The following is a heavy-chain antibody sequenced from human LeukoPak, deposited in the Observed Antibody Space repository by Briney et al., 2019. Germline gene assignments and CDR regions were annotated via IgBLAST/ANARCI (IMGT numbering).Heavy chain of an antibody. J-gene: IGHJ6*02. D-gene: IGHD2-15*01. CDR2: ISFDGSNQ. CDR1: GVTFSSFG. V-gene: IGHV3-30*18. Sequence: GGSLRLSCAASGVTFSSFGMHWVRQAPRQGLELVAVISFDGSNQYYADSVKGRFTIYRDNFKNTVYLQMNSLRAEDTAVYYCAKGVGYYYYYGMDVWGQGTTVTVSS. CDR3: AKGVGYYYYYGMDV.